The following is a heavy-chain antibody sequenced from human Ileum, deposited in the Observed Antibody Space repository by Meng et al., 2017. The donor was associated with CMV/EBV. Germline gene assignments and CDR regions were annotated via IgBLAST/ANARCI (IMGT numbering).Heavy chain of an antibody. V-gene: IGHV3-7*01. J-gene: IGHJ4*02. CDR2: IKEDGIEK. Sequence: GESLKISCAASGFTFSTYWMTWVRQAPGKGLEWVANIKEDGIEKHYVDSVKGRFTISRDNAKNSLYLQMNSLRADDMAVYYCATGDWGGDFWGQGTLVTVSS. CDR1: GFTFSTYW. D-gene: IGHD2-21*02. CDR3: ATGDWGGDF.